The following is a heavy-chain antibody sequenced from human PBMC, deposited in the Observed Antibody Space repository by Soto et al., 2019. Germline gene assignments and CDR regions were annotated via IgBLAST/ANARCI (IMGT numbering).Heavy chain of an antibody. V-gene: IGHV3-23*01. D-gene: IGHD5-12*01. J-gene: IGHJ4*02. Sequence: EMRLLESGGGSVSPGASARLSCLTSGFMFDNYAMSWVRQSPARGLEWVAAISGSGHATYYTQSVRGRFTISRDKSKKAMFLQMNNLRTEDTAIYYCARGRYFDASGGCANYWGLGTLVTVSP. CDR2: ISGSGHAT. CDR3: ARGRYFDASGGCANY. CDR1: GFMFDNYA.